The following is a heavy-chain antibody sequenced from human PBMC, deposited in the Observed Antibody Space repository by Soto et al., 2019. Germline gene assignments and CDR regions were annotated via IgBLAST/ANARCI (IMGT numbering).Heavy chain of an antibody. CDR2: IIPIFNST. J-gene: IGHJ4*02. CDR3: AREGRGKKAGYNGLVSLGY. D-gene: IGHD2-2*02. CDR1: GSRFSNYV. Sequence: QVQLVQSGAEVKTPGSSLKVSCKVSGSRFSNYVISWVRQAPGHGLEWLGRIIPIFNSTKYAQSFQGRVTITAAKSTSTASQELSSLRADDTAVYYCAREGRGKKAGYNGLVSLGYWGQGTLVTVSS. V-gene: IGHV1-69*06.